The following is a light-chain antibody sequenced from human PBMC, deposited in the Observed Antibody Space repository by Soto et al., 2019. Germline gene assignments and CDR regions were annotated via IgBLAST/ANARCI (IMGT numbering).Light chain of an antibody. CDR1: QAISSY. Sequence: DIQDTQSPTFLSASVGDRVTITFRASQAISSYLAWYQQRPGEAPKLLIYHASTLQTGVPSRFSGSGSGTEFILTINSLLPEDFATYYCQQLNNFPLTFGQGTRLETK. CDR2: HAS. V-gene: IGKV1-9*01. J-gene: IGKJ5*01. CDR3: QQLNNFPLT.